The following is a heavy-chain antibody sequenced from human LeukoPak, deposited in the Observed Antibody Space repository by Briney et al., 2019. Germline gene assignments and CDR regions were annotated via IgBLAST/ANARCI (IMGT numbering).Heavy chain of an antibody. CDR2: MSESGSST. J-gene: IGHJ4*02. CDR1: GFTFSNYA. CDR3: AKDLYDSSGSRYDY. Sequence: GGSLRLSCAASGFTFSNYAMSWVRQAPGKGLEWVAAMSESGSSTWYADSVKGRLTISRDNSKNTLFLQMNSLRAEDTAVYYCAKDLYDSSGSRYDYWGQGTLDTVSS. D-gene: IGHD3-22*01. V-gene: IGHV3-23*01.